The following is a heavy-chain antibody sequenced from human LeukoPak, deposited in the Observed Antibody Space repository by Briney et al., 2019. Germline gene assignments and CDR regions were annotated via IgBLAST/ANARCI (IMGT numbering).Heavy chain of an antibody. Sequence: SETLSLTCTVSGGSISSYYWSWIRQPPGKGLEWIGYIYYSGSTNYSPSLKSRVTISVDTSKNQFSLKLSSVTAADTAVYYCARWGSGSYRIVDYWGQGTLVTVSS. V-gene: IGHV4-59*01. CDR1: GGSISSYY. CDR2: IYYSGST. D-gene: IGHD1-26*01. CDR3: ARWGSGSYRIVDY. J-gene: IGHJ4*02.